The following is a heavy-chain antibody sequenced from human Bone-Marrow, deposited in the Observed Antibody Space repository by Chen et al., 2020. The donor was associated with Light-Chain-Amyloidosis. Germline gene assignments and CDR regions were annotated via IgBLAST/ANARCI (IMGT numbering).Heavy chain of an antibody. J-gene: IGHJ4*02. CDR3: AKDLAVDGSGSYSGGY. V-gene: IGHV3-23*01. CDR2: RSGSGGTDLT. Sequence: EVQLLESGGGLVQPGGSLRLSCAASGFTFSNFAMSWVRQAPGKGLEWVSTRSGSGGTDLTRYSDSVMGRFTVSRDNSNTTVYLQMNSLRAEDTAVYYCAKDLAVDGSGSYSGGYWGQGTLVTVSS. D-gene: IGHD3-10*01. CDR1: GFTFSNFA.